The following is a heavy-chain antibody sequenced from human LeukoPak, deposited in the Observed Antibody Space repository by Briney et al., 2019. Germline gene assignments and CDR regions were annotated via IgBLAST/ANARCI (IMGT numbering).Heavy chain of an antibody. D-gene: IGHD4-17*01. CDR2: LSYTGKT. J-gene: IGHJ4*02. V-gene: IGHV4-59*02. Sequence: SETLSLTCNVSGVSVSTSHWNWIRQRPGKGLEWIGCLSYTGKTDYNPSLKSRVSISLGSSNNHFSLKLTSVTAADTAVYYCARTASTVTTAIDYWGQGTLVTVSS. CDR3: ARTASTVTTAIDY. CDR1: GVSVSTSH.